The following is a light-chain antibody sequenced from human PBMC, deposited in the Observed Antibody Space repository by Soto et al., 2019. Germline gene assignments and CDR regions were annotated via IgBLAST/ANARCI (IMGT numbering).Light chain of an antibody. CDR2: GAS. Sequence: EIVLTQSPGTLSLSPGERATLSCRASQSVSSSYLAWYQQKPGQAPRLLIYGASSRATGIPDRFSGSGSGKDFTLTISRLEPEDFAVYYCQQYGSIGQGTKVDIK. CDR3: QQYGS. J-gene: IGKJ1*01. V-gene: IGKV3-20*01. CDR1: QSVSSSY.